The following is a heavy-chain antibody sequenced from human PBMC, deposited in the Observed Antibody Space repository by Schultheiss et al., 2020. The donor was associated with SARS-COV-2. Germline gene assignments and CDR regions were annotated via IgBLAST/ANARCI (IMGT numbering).Heavy chain of an antibody. J-gene: IGHJ4*02. CDR3: ARVSGLRLGELLG. CDR2: IWYDGSNK. V-gene: IGHV3-33*08. CDR1: GFTVSSNY. Sequence: GGSLRLSCAASGFTVSSNYMSWVRQAPGKGLEWVAVIWYDGSNKYYADSVKGRFTISRDNSKNTLYLQMNSLRAEDTAVYYCARVSGLRLGELLGWGQGTLVTVSS. D-gene: IGHD3-16*01.